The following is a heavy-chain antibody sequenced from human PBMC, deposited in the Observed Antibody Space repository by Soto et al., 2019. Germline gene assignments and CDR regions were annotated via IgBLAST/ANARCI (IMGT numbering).Heavy chain of an antibody. CDR2: IYYSGST. CDR3: ATAPSAIPYYVDY. V-gene: IGHV4-59*01. Sequence: SETLSLTCTVSGGSISSYYWSWIRQPPGKGLEWIGYIYYSGSTNYNPSLKSRVTISVDTSKNQFSLKLSSVTAADTAVYYCATAPSAIPYYVDYWGQGTLVTVSS. J-gene: IGHJ4*02. D-gene: IGHD2-2*02. CDR1: GGSISSYY.